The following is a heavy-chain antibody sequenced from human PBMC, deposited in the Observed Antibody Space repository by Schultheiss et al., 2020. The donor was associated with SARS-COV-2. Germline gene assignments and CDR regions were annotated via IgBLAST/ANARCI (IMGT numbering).Heavy chain of an antibody. D-gene: IGHD3-10*01. CDR1: GYTFTSYY. CDR2: INPSGGST. Sequence: PSVKVSCKASGYTFTSYYMHWVRQAPGQGLEWMGIINPSGGSTSYAQKFQGRVTMTRDTSTSTVYMELSSLRSEDTAVYYCARGYGSGSYSPWFDPWGQGTLVTVSS. CDR3: ARGYGSGSYSPWFDP. V-gene: IGHV1-46*01. J-gene: IGHJ5*02.